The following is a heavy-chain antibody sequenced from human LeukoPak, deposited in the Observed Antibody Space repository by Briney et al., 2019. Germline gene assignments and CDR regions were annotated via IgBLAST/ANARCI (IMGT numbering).Heavy chain of an antibody. J-gene: IGHJ3*02. D-gene: IGHD3-22*01. Sequence: GGSLRLSCAASGFTFSSYSMNWVRQAPGKGLEWVSSISSSSSYIYYADSVKGRFTISRDNAKNSLYLQMNSLRAEDTALYYCAKDIEYYDSSGYAFDIWGQGTMVTVSS. CDR2: ISSSSSYI. V-gene: IGHV3-21*04. CDR3: AKDIEYYDSSGYAFDI. CDR1: GFTFSSYS.